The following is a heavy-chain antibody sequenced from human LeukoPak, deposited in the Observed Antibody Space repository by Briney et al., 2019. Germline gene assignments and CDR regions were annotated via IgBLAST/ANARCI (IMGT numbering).Heavy chain of an antibody. CDR3: ARSRANWGGWFDP. CDR1: GGSISSYY. Sequence: SETLSLTCTVSGGSISSYYWSWIRQPPGKGLEWIGYIYYSGSTNYNPSLKSRVTISVDTSKNQFSLKLSSVTAADPAVYYCARSRANWGGWFDPWGQGTLVTVSS. D-gene: IGHD7-27*01. CDR2: IYYSGST. V-gene: IGHV4-59*01. J-gene: IGHJ5*02.